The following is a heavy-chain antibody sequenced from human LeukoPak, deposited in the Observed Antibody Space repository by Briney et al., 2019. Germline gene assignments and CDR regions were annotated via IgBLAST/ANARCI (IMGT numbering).Heavy chain of an antibody. CDR3: ARVVSNYYFDS. V-gene: IGHV4-30-2*01. CDR1: GGSISSGSYS. J-gene: IGHJ4*02. D-gene: IGHD4-11*01. Sequence: SETLSLTCAVSGGSISSGSYSWSWIRQPPGKGLEWIGYIYHSGSTYYNSSLKSRVTISVDRSKNQFSLKLSSVTAADTAVYYCARVVSNYYFDSWGQGTLVTVSS. CDR2: IYHSGST.